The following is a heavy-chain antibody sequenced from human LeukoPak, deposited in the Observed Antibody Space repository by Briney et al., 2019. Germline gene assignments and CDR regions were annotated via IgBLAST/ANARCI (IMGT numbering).Heavy chain of an antibody. J-gene: IGHJ4*02. V-gene: IGHV1-2*02. CDR3: ARDASPSIAAAGTSPDY. Sequence: ASVKVSCKASGYTFTGYYMHWVRQAPGQGLEWMGWINPNSGGTNYAQTFQGRVTMTRDTSISTAYMELSRLRSDDTAVYYCARDASPSIAAAGTSPDYWGQGTLVTVSS. D-gene: IGHD6-13*01. CDR2: INPNSGGT. CDR1: GYTFTGYY.